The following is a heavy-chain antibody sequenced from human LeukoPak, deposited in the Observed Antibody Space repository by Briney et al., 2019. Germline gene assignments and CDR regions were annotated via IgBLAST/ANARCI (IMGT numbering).Heavy chain of an antibody. CDR1: GGSISDYY. Sequence: SETLSLTCIISGGSISDYYWGCIRQPPGKGLEWIGYVHSKGDTDYNPSLRRRLTILLDTSKKDFSLKVSSVTAAETAVYYCARWRLAALAFDYWGQGTLVTVSS. J-gene: IGHJ4*02. D-gene: IGHD3-3*01. V-gene: IGHV4-59*01. CDR3: ARWRLAALAFDY. CDR2: VHSKGDT.